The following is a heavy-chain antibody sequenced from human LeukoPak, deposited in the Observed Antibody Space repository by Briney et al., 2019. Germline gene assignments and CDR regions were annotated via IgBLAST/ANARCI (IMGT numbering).Heavy chain of an antibody. CDR1: GYTFTGYY. D-gene: IGHD6-13*01. Sequence: GASVKVSCKASGYTFTGYYMHWVRQAPGQGLEWMGWINPNSGGTNYAQKFQGRVTMTRDTSISTAYMELSSLRSEDTAVYYCARWVGDSSSWTDVAFDIWGQGTMVTVSS. CDR2: INPNSGGT. V-gene: IGHV1-2*02. CDR3: ARWVGDSSSWTDVAFDI. J-gene: IGHJ3*02.